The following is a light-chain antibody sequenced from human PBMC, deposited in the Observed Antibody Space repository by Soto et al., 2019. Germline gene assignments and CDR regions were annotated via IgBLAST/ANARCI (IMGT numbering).Light chain of an antibody. J-gene: IGKJ4*01. Sequence: DIQMTQSPSSLSASVGDRVTITCRASQGISSSLAWYQQKPGEAPKLLIYAASSLQSGVPSRFSGSGSGTDFTLTISSLQPEDFATYYCQQANSFPLTFGGGTKVDIK. CDR2: AAS. CDR3: QQANSFPLT. CDR1: QGISSS. V-gene: IGKV1-12*01.